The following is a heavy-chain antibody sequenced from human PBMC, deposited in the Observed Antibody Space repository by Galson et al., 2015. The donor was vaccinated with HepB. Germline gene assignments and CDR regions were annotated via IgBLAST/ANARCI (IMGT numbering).Heavy chain of an antibody. Sequence: SVKVSCKASGYIFTTYDINWVRQASGQGLEWMGWTNPNSGSAGYAQEFQGRVTMTRDTSTNTAYMELSSLRSDDTAVYYCARVSAWSHFDYWGQGTLVTVPP. CDR3: ARVSAWSHFDY. CDR2: TNPNSGSA. D-gene: IGHD6-19*01. V-gene: IGHV1-8*01. J-gene: IGHJ4*02. CDR1: GYIFTTYD.